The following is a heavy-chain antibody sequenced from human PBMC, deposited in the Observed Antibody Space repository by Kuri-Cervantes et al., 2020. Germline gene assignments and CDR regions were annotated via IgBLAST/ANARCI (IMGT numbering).Heavy chain of an antibody. J-gene: IGHJ4*02. CDR1: GGSISSSSYY. D-gene: IGHD6-13*01. V-gene: IGHV4-39*01. CDR3: ARQTTYSSSYTYYFDY. Sequence: SETLSLTCTVSGGSISSSSYYWGWIRQPPGKGLEWIGSIYYSGSTYYNPSLKSRATISVDTSKNQFSLKLSSVTAADTAVYYCARQTTYSSSYTYYFDYWGQGTLVTVSS. CDR2: IYYSGST.